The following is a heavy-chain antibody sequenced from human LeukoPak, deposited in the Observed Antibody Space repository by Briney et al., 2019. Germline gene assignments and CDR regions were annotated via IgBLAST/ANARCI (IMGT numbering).Heavy chain of an antibody. Sequence: GRSLRLSCTASGFTFGDYAMSWFRQAPGKGLEWVSYISSSGSTIYYADSVKGRFTISRDNAKNSLYLQMNSLRAEDTAVYYCARVGAGYYFDYWGQGTLVTVSS. J-gene: IGHJ4*02. CDR3: ARVGAGYYFDY. CDR2: ISSSGSTI. V-gene: IGHV3-11*04. D-gene: IGHD1-26*01. CDR1: GFTFGDYA.